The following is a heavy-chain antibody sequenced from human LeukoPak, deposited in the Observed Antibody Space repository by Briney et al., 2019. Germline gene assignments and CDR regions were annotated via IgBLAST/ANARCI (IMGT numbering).Heavy chain of an antibody. CDR2: INHSGST. CDR1: GGSFSGYY. D-gene: IGHD5-18*01. CDR3: ARGGYSYGLPYMDV. J-gene: IGHJ6*03. V-gene: IGHV4-34*01. Sequence: SSETLSLTCAVYGGSFSGYYWSWIRQPPGKGLEWIGEINHSGSTNYNPSLKSRVTISVDTSKNQFSLKLSSATAADTAVYYCARGGYSYGLPYMDVWGKGTTVTVSS.